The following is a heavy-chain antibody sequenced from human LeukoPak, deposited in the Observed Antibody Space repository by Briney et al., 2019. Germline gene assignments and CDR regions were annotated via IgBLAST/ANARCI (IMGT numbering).Heavy chain of an antibody. CDR1: GYSFTTYW. V-gene: IGHV5-51*01. CDR3: ARRLPFGVVINGFDP. D-gene: IGHD3-3*01. CDR2: IYPGDSET. Sequence: GESLKISCKGSGYSFTTYWIGWVRQMPGKGLEWMGIIYPGDSETRYSPSFQGQVTISADKSISTAYLQWSSLKASDTAIYYRARRLPFGVVINGFDPWGQGTLVTVSS. J-gene: IGHJ5*02.